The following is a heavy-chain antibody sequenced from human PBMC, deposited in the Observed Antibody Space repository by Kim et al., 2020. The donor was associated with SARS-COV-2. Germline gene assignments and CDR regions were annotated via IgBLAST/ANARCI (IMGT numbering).Heavy chain of an antibody. V-gene: IGHV3-21*01. CDR1: GFTFSSYS. Sequence: GGSLRLSCAASGFTFSSYSMNWVRQAPGKGLQWVSSISSSSSYIYYADSVKGRFTISRDNAKNSLYLQMNSLRAEDTAVYYCARDLTVKVGVVDYWGQGTLVTVSS. J-gene: IGHJ4*02. CDR2: ISSSSSYI. CDR3: ARDLTVKVGVVDY. D-gene: IGHD4-4*01.